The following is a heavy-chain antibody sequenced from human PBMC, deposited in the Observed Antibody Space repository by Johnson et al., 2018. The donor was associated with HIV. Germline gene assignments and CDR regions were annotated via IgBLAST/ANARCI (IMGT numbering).Heavy chain of an antibody. Sequence: QVQLVESGGGLVKPGGSLRLSCAASGFTFSDYYMSWIRQAPGKRLEWVSGINWNGGSTGYADSVKGRFTISRDNAKNSLYLQMNNLRGEDTAVDYCVRDHQPWGQGTMVTVSS. V-gene: IGHV3-11*01. CDR3: VRDHQP. J-gene: IGHJ3*01. CDR1: GFTFSDYY. D-gene: IGHD2-2*01. CDR2: INWNGGST.